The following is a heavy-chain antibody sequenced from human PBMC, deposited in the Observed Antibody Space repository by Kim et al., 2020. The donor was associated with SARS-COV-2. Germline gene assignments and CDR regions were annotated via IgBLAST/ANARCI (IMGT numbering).Heavy chain of an antibody. J-gene: IGHJ3*01. Sequence: ASVKVSCKVAGSTVTELSIHWVRQAPGQGLEWVGGFDPEDGEMSHARNFKGRVTLTEDTSTDTAYLDLSSLRSDDTAIYYCVAGSTVDDAFAVWCQGTSVTVSS. CDR3: VAGSTVDDAFAV. CDR1: GSTVTELS. V-gene: IGHV1-24*01. D-gene: IGHD4-4*01. CDR2: FDPEDGEM.